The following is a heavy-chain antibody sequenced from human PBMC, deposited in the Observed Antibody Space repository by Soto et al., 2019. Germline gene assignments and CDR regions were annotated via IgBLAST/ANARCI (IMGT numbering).Heavy chain of an antibody. D-gene: IGHD2-15*01. CDR3: ASGRWYGMDV. V-gene: IGHV5-51*01. Sequence: PWESLQIRRNGSGCSFTSFWVGRVRQMPGKGLEWMGIIYPGDSDTRYSPSFQGQVTISADKSISTAYLQWSSLKASDTAMYCWASGRWYGMDVWGQGTTVTVSS. J-gene: IGHJ6*02. CDR1: GCSFTSFW. CDR2: IYPGDSDT.